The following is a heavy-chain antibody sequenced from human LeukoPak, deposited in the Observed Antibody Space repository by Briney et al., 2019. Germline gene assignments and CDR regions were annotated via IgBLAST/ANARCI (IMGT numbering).Heavy chain of an antibody. CDR2: IYYSGST. CDR3: ARSPLYYGSGDYHYYYYMDV. CDR1: GGSISSYY. V-gene: IGHV4-59*01. J-gene: IGHJ6*03. D-gene: IGHD3-10*01. Sequence: SETLSLTCTVSGGSISSYYWSWIRQPPGKGLEWIGYIYYSGSTNYNPSLKSRVTISVDTSKNQFSLKLSSVTAADTAVYYCARSPLYYGSGDYHYYYYMDVWGKGTTVTVSS.